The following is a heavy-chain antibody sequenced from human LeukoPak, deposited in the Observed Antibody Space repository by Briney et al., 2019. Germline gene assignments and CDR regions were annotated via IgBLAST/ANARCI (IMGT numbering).Heavy chain of an antibody. CDR1: GFTFSSYS. V-gene: IGHV3-21*01. D-gene: IGHD6-19*01. CDR2: ISSSSSYI. CDR3: ARMAVAGMDY. J-gene: IGHJ4*02. Sequence: GGSLRLSCAASGFTFSSYSMNWVRQAPGKGLEWVSSISSSSSYIYYADSVKGRFTISRDNAKNSLYLQMNSLRAEDTAVNYCARMAVAGMDYWGQGTLVTVSS.